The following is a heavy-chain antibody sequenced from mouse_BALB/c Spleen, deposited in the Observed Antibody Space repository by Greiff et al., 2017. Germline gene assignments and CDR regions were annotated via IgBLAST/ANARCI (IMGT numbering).Heavy chain of an antibody. D-gene: IGHD2-3*01. CDR3: ARSLYDGYPWFAY. Sequence: EVKVVESGGGLVQPGGSRKLSCAASGFTFSSFGMHWVRQAPEKGLEWVAYISSGSSTIYYADTVKGRFTISRDNPKNTLFLQMTSLRSEDTAMYYCARSLYDGYPWFAYWGQGTLVTVSA. J-gene: IGHJ3*01. CDR1: GFTFSSFG. CDR2: ISSGSSTI. V-gene: IGHV5-17*02.